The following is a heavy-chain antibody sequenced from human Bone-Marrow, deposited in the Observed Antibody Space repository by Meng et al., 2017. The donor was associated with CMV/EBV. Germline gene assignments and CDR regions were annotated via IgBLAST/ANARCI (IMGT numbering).Heavy chain of an antibody. J-gene: IGHJ4*02. CDR1: GYSFSSFW. D-gene: IGHD3-22*01. Sequence: GESLKISCKGSGYSFSSFWIGWVRQMPGKGLEWMGIIYPGDSDTRYSPSFQGQVTISADKSISTAYLQWSSLKASDTAMYYCARPNYDSSGGFDYWGQGTLVTVSS. CDR2: IYPGDSDT. CDR3: ARPNYDSSGGFDY. V-gene: IGHV5-51*01.